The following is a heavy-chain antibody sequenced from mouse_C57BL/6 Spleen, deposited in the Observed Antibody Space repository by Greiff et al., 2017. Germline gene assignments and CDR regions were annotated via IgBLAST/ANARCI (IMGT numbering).Heavy chain of an antibody. CDR1: GYAFTNYL. CDR2: INPGSGGT. V-gene: IGHV1-54*01. Sequence: QVQLQQSGAELVRPGTSVTVSCKASGYAFTNYLIEWVKQRPGQGLEWIGVINPGSGGTNYSEKFKSKATLTADKSSSTAYIQLSSLTSEDSAVYFCARVYDYFYYAKDYWGQGISVTVSS. D-gene: IGHD2-4*01. J-gene: IGHJ4*01. CDR3: ARVYDYFYYAKDY.